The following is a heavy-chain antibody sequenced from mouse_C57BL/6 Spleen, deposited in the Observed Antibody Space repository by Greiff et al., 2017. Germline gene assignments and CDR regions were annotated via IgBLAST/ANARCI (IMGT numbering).Heavy chain of an antibody. CDR2: ISSGRSTI. V-gene: IGHV5-17*01. CDR3: ASRIYDGYYGVDY. CDR1: GFTFSDYG. Sequence: EVQRVESGGGLVKPGGSLKLSCAASGFTFSDYGMHWVRQAPEKGLEWVAYISSGRSTIYYADTVKGRFTISRDNAKNTLFLQMTSLRSEDTAMYYCASRIYDGYYGVDYWGQGTTLTVSS. J-gene: IGHJ2*01. D-gene: IGHD2-3*01.